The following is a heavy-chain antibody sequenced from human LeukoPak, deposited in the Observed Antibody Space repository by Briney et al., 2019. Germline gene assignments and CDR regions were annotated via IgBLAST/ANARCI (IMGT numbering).Heavy chain of an antibody. Sequence: PGGSLRLSCAASGFTFSSYSMNWVRQAPGKGLEWVSYISSSSSTIYYADSVKGRFTISRDNAKNSLYLQMNSLRAEDTAVYYCARPPAKRATVTTYNYWGQGTLVTVSS. CDR2: ISSSSSTI. J-gene: IGHJ4*02. CDR3: ARPPAKRATVTTYNY. D-gene: IGHD4-17*01. V-gene: IGHV3-48*01. CDR1: GFTFSSYS.